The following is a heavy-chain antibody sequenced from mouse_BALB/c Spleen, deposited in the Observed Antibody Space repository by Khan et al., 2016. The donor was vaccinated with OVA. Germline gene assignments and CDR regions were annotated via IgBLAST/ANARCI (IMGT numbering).Heavy chain of an antibody. Sequence: QLLETGPELKKPGETVKISCKASGYTLTDYGMNWVKQAPGKGLRWMGWINTYTGETTYADDFKGRFAFSLEASASTAYLQVSNLKNEDTATYFCARSDGNYKFTYWGQGTLVTVSA. CDR2: INTYTGET. D-gene: IGHD2-1*01. V-gene: IGHV9-3-1*01. CDR1: GYTLTDYG. CDR3: ARSDGNYKFTY. J-gene: IGHJ3*01.